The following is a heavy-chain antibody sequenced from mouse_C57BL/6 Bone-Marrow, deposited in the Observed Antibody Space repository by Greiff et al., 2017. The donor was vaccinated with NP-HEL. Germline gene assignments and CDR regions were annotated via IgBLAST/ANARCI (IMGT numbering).Heavy chain of an antibody. V-gene: IGHV5-12*01. CDR1: GFTFSDYY. J-gene: IGHJ1*03. CDR3: ARVYWYFDV. Sequence: DVMLVESGGGLVQPGGSLKLSCAASGFTFSDYYMYWVRQTPEKRLEWVAYISNGGGSTYYPDTVKGRFTISRDNAKNTLYLQMSRLKSEDTAMYYCARVYWYFDVWGTGTTVTVSS. CDR2: ISNGGGST.